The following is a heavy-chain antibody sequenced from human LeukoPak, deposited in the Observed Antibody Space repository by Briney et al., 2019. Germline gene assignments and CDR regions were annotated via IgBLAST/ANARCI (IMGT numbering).Heavy chain of an antibody. D-gene: IGHD2-2*01. J-gene: IGHJ3*02. V-gene: IGHV4-39*01. Sequence: PSGTLSLTCTVSGGSTSGTSIYYWGWIRQPPGKGLACIVSVYSTGSTTGSTYYNPSLKSRVTISADTSKNQFSLKLNSVTAEDTAVYYCARLSAMAHDAFDIWGQGTMVTVSS. CDR1: GGSTSGTSIYY. CDR2: VYSTGSTTGST. CDR3: ARLSAMAHDAFDI.